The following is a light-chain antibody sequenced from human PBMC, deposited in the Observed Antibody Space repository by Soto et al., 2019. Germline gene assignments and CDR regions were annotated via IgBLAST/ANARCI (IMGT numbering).Light chain of an antibody. J-gene: IGKJ1*01. CDR3: QHYHNWPPWM. CDR1: QSVSSN. CDR2: RAS. Sequence: EIVMTQSPATLSVSPGERATLSCRASQSVSSNLAWYQQKPGQAPRLLIYRASTRATGIPARFSGSGSGTDFTLTFTSLQSEDFAVYYCQHYHNWPPWMFGQGTKVEIK. V-gene: IGKV3-15*01.